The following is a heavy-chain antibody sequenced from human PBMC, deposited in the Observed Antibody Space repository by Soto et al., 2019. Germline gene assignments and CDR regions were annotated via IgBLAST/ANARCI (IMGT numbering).Heavy chain of an antibody. D-gene: IGHD3-3*01. CDR3: ARGFPYYDFWSGYCMDV. CDR1: GYTFTSYD. J-gene: IGHJ6*02. CDR2: MNPNSGNT. Sequence: ASVKVSCTASGYTFTSYDINWVRQATGQGLEWMGWMNPNSGNTGYAQKFQGRVTMTRNTSISTAYMELSSLRSEDTAVYYCARGFPYYDFWSGYCMDVWGQGTTVTVSS. V-gene: IGHV1-8*01.